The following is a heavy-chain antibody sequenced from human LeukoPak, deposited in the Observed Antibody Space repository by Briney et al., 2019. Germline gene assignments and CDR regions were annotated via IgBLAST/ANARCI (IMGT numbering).Heavy chain of an antibody. V-gene: IGHV3-23*01. J-gene: IGHJ3*02. Sequence: GGSLRLSCAASGFTFSNFAMSWVRQAPGKGLEWVSGITNDGGTYYADSVKGRFTISRDNSKNTLYLQMNSLRAEDTAVYYCAKSAIPRAHHDAFDIWGQGTMVTVSS. CDR2: ITNDGGT. CDR3: AKSAIPRAHHDAFDI. CDR1: GFTFSNFA.